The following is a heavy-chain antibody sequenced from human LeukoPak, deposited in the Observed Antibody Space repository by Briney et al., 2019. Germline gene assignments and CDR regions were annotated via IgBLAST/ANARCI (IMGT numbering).Heavy chain of an antibody. CDR1: GFTFSSYW. D-gene: IGHD5-18*01. J-gene: IGHJ4*02. CDR2: INSDGSST. V-gene: IGHV3-74*01. CDR3: ATWIQLWSDFDY. Sequence: GGSLRLSCAASGFTFSSYWMHWVRQAPGKGLVWVSRINSDGSSTSYADSVKGRFTISRDNAKNTLYLRMNSLRAEDTAVYYCATWIQLWSDFDYWGQGTLVTVSS.